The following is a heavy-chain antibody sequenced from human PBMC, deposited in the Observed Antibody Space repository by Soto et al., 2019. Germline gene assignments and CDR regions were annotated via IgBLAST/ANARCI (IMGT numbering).Heavy chain of an antibody. CDR3: AHTPCKNCSFDY. CDR1: GLSLSSGVG. V-gene: IGHV2-5*02. CDR2: IYSDDDK. D-gene: IGHD2-21*02. J-gene: IGHJ4*02. Sequence: ASGPTLVNPTQTLTLTCTFSGLSLSSGVGVGWIRQPPGKALEWLALIYSDDDKRYSPSLKNKLTITKDTSKNQVVLTMTNMDPVDTATYSCAHTPCKNCSFDYWGQGTLVTVSS.